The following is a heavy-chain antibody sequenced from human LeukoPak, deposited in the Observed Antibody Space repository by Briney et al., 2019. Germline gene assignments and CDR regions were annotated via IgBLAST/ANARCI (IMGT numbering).Heavy chain of an antibody. D-gene: IGHD3-10*01. CDR1: GLTFSGHT. CDR3: ARDINSVAFDM. Sequence: GGCLRLTCAASGLTFSGHTINWVRQAPGKGLEWVLCISSSSTSVYYADSVKGRFTISRYNAKNSLYLQMDNMIADDTAVYYCARDINSVAFDMWGQGTMVTVSS. V-gene: IGHV3-21*01. J-gene: IGHJ3*02. CDR2: ISSSSTSV.